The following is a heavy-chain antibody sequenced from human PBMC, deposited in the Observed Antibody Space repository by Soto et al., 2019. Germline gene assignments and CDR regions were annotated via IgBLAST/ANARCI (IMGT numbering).Heavy chain of an antibody. J-gene: IGHJ4*02. CDR3: ASGASRWYPYFFDS. D-gene: IGHD6-13*01. CDR1: EGTFNSYA. V-gene: IGHV1-69*01. Sequence: QAQVGQSGAEVRKPGSSVKLSCKASEGTFNSYAIAWVRQAPGQGLEWMGGIIPYYNTLNYAQKFQDRVTITADDSTNTVYMELSSLRSDDTAVYFCASGASRWYPYFFDSWAQGTLVTVSS. CDR2: IIPYYNTL.